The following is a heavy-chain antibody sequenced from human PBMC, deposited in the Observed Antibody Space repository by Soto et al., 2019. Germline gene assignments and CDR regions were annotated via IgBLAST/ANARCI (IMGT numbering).Heavy chain of an antibody. J-gene: IGHJ4*02. CDR1: GYIFSSYA. V-gene: IGHV1-69*01. Sequence: QVQLVQSGAEVKKPGSSVKVSCKASGYIFSSYAISWVRQAPGQGLEWVGGIFPIFGRANYAQKYQGRVTITADESTSTGYMELSSLRSEDTAVFFCARQLDPGLSYFDHWDQGTLITVSS. CDR3: ARQLDPGLSYFDH. D-gene: IGHD1-1*01. CDR2: IFPIFGRA.